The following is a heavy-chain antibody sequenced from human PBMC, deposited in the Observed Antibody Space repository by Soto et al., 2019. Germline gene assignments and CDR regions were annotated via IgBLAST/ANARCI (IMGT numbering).Heavy chain of an antibody. D-gene: IGHD1-1*01. V-gene: IGHV1-18*01. Sequence: QVHLVQSGAEVKKPGASVKVSCKGSGYAFTTYGITWVRQAPGQGLEWMGWISAHNGNTNYAQKLQGRVTVTRDTSTGTAYMGLRSLRSDDTAVDYCARGRYGDYWGQGARVTVSS. J-gene: IGHJ4*02. CDR3: ARGRYGDY. CDR2: ISAHNGNT. CDR1: GYAFTTYG.